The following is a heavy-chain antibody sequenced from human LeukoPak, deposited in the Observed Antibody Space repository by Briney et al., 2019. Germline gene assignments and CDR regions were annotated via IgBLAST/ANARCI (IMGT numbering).Heavy chain of an antibody. CDR3: VRYTRRYPFDY. J-gene: IGHJ4*02. Sequence: GGSLRLSCAASGFTFSNHWMSWVRQAPGKGLEWVANIKEDGSEKYYVDSVRGRFTISRDNAKNSLSLQMNSLRAEDTAVYYCVRYTRRYPFDYWGQGTLVTVSS. D-gene: IGHD2-2*02. V-gene: IGHV3-7*04. CDR1: GFTFSNHW. CDR2: IKEDGSEK.